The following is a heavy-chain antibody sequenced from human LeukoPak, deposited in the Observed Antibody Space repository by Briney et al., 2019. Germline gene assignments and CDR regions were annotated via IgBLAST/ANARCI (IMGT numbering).Heavy chain of an antibody. J-gene: IGHJ4*02. Sequence: ASVKVSCKASGYTFTSYAMHWVRQAPGQRLEWMGWINARNGNTKYSQKFQGRVTITRDTSASTAYMELSSLRSEDTAVYYCARVYGAAGRYYFDYWGQGTLVTVSS. CDR2: INARNGNT. V-gene: IGHV1-3*01. CDR1: GYTFTSYA. D-gene: IGHD6-13*01. CDR3: ARVYGAAGRYYFDY.